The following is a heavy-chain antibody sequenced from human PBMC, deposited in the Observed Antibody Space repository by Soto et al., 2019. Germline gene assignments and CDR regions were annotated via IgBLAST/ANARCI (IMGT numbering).Heavy chain of an antibody. J-gene: IGHJ5*02. Sequence: QITLKESGPTLVKPTQTLTLTCTFSGFSLTTRGVGVGWIRQPPGKALECLALIYWDDDKRYSPSLQSRLSTTKDTPKNQVVLTMTNVDPVDTARYYCAHIPNYYQYDWSDPWGQGTLVSVSS. V-gene: IGHV2-5*02. CDR2: IYWDDDK. CDR3: AHIPNYYQYDWSDP. CDR1: GFSLTTRGVG. D-gene: IGHD3-16*01.